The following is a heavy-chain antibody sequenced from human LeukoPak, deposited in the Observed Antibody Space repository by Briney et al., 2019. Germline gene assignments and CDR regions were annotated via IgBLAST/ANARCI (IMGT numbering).Heavy chain of an antibody. V-gene: IGHV1-24*01. J-gene: IGHJ5*02. CDR3: ATAGGGTTLNWFDP. Sequence: ASVNVSCKVSGYTLTELSMHWVRQAPGKGLEWMGGFDPEDGETIYAQKFQGRVTMTEDTSTDTAYMELSSLRSEDTAVYYCATAGGGTTLNWFDPWGQGTLVTVSS. D-gene: IGHD1-1*01. CDR2: FDPEDGET. CDR1: GYTLTELS.